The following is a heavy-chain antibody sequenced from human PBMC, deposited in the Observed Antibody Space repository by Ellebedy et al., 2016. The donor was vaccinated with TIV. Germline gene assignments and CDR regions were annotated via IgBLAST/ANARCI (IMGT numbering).Heavy chain of an antibody. CDR3: ARAGYGSGKYYNGPFDL. D-gene: IGHD3-10*01. J-gene: IGHJ4*02. CDR2: ISHDGST. Sequence: MPSETLSLTCAVYGGFLSGYYWSWIRQSPGKGLEWVGEISHDGSTDYRPSLESRLTISLDKSNDRFSLTLSAVTAADTAMYYCARAGYGSGKYYNGPFDLWGQGTLVTVSS. CDR1: GGFLSGYY. V-gene: IGHV4-34*01.